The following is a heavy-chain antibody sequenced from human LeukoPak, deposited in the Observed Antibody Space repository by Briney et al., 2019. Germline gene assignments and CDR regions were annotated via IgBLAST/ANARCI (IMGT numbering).Heavy chain of an antibody. J-gene: IGHJ4*02. CDR3: ALSTTTVTTRTINY. CDR2: ISHSGNT. Sequence: SETLSLTCAVYGGSFSGYFWTWIRQPPGKGLEWIGEISHSGNTNYNPSLKSRVTISLDTSKNQFSLKLSSVTAADTAIYYCALSTTTVTTRTINYWGQGTLVTVSS. D-gene: IGHD4-17*01. CDR1: GGSFSGYF. V-gene: IGHV4-34*01.